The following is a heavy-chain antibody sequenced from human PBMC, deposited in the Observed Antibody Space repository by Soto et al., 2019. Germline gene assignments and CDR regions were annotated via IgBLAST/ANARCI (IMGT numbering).Heavy chain of an antibody. CDR2: IIPMYNEG. V-gene: IGHV1-69*01. J-gene: IGHJ6*02. D-gene: IGHD4-4*01. CDR3: ARGYSGGYFYAMDV. Sequence: QVQLVQSGAEVKKPGSSVRVSCQASGGTFTTYAFNWVRQAPGQGPVWMGGIIPMYNEGKYAANFLGRVTISADPSTSTAYMELTTLRSEDTAVYFCARGYSGGYFYAMDVWGQGTMVTVSS. CDR1: GGTFTTYA.